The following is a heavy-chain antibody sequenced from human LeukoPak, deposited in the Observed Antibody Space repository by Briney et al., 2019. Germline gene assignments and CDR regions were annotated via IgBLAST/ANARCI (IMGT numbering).Heavy chain of an antibody. CDR1: GFTVSDNH. J-gene: IGHJ3*02. D-gene: IGHD3-3*01. Sequence: GGSLRLSCAASGFTVSDNHMSWVRQAPGKGLEWVGRIKSKTDGGTTDYAAPVKDRFTISRDDSKNTLYLQMNNLKTEDTAVYYCLSFGAFDIWGQGTMVTVSS. CDR2: IKSKTDGGTT. V-gene: IGHV3-15*01. CDR3: LSFGAFDI.